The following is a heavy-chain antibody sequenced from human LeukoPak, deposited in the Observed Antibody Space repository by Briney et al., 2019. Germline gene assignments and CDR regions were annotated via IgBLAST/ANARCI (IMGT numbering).Heavy chain of an antibody. Sequence: SETLSLTCAVYGGSFSGYYWSWIRQPPGKGLEWIGEINHSGSTNYNPSLKSRVTISVDTSKNQFSLKLSSVTAADTAVYYCARRPYYYGSGSYYRYWGQGTLVTVSS. V-gene: IGHV4-34*01. CDR2: INHSGST. CDR3: ARRPYYYGSGSYYRY. CDR1: GGSFSGYY. J-gene: IGHJ4*02. D-gene: IGHD3-10*01.